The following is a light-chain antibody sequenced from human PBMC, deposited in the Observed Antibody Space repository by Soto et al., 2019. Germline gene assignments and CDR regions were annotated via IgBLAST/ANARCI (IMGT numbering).Light chain of an antibody. J-gene: IGKJ3*01. V-gene: IGKV1-39*01. Sequence: DIQMTQSPSSLSASVGDRVTITCRASQSISSYLNWYQQKPGKAPKLLIYAASSLQSGVPSRFSGSGSGTDFTLTISSLQPEDFATYYCKQSYSTPFTFRPWTKVDIK. CDR1: QSISSY. CDR3: KQSYSTPFT. CDR2: AAS.